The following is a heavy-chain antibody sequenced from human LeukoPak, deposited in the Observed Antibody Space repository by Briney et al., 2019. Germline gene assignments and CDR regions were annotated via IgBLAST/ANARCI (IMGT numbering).Heavy chain of an antibody. CDR3: ARQAYYAAGSYHAFDI. Sequence: PSETLSLTCTVSGDSISSYYWSWIRQPPGKGLEWIGYIYYSGSTDYNPSLKSRVTISLDTSNHQFSLKLSSVTAADTAVYYCARQAYYAAGSYHAFDIWGQGTMVTVSS. D-gene: IGHD3-10*01. CDR2: IYYSGST. V-gene: IGHV4-59*08. J-gene: IGHJ3*02. CDR1: GDSISSYY.